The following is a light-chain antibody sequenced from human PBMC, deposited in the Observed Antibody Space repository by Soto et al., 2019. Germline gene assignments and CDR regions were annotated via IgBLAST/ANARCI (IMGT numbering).Light chain of an antibody. CDR1: QSLNIY. CDR2: DGS. V-gene: IGKV3-11*01. Sequence: EIVLTQSPATLSLSPGERATLSCRASQSLNIYLAWYQQKPGQAPRLLIYDGSIRATGIPARFSGSGSGTDFTLTISSLEPEDFAVYYCQQRYSWPLTFGGGTGVEIK. CDR3: QQRYSWPLT. J-gene: IGKJ4*01.